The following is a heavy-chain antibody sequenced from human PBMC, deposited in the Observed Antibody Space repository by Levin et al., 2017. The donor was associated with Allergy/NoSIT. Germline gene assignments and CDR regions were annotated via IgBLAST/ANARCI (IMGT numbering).Heavy chain of an antibody. V-gene: IGHV4-30-2*01. Sequence: SETLSLTCAVSGGSISSGGYSWSWIRQPPGKGLEWIGYIYHSGSTYYNPSLKSRVTISVDRSKNQFSLKLSSVTAADTAVYYCARASYCSSTSCYEDAFDIWGQGTMVTVSS. CDR2: IYHSGST. J-gene: IGHJ3*02. CDR3: ARASYCSSTSCYEDAFDI. D-gene: IGHD2-2*01. CDR1: GGSISSGGYS.